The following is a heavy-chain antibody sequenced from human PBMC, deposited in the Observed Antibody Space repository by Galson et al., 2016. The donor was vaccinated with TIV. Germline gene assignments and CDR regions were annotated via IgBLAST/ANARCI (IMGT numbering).Heavy chain of an antibody. D-gene: IGHD4/OR15-4a*01. CDR1: GFSFSNHF. J-gene: IGHJ4*02. CDR3: CRDWRGAGDY. V-gene: IGHV3-72*01. CDR2: IRNKGAGYST. Sequence: SLRLSCAASGFSFSNHFMDWVRQAPGKGLEWVARIRNKGAGYSTEYAASVKGRFTISRDDSKTSLYLQMNSLKTEDTAVYFWCRDWRGAGDYWGQGTLLTVSS.